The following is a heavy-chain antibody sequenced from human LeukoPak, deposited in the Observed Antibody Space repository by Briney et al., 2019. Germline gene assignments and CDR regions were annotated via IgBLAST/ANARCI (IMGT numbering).Heavy chain of an antibody. V-gene: IGHV1-8*01. Sequence: ASVKVSCKASGYTFTSYDINWVRQATGQGLEWMGWVNPNSNNTGYEQKFQGRVTMTRNTSISTANMVLTSLRSADTAVYSCARGSPSPRRDYDSPQIDYWGQGTLVTVSS. D-gene: IGHD3-22*01. CDR1: GYTFTSYD. CDR2: VNPNSNNT. CDR3: ARGSPSPRRDYDSPQIDY. J-gene: IGHJ4*02.